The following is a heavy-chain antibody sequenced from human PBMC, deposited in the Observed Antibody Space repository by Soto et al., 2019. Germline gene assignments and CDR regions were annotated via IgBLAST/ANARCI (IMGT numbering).Heavy chain of an antibody. D-gene: IGHD2-8*02. CDR1: GYTFINYY. CDR3: ERHLAAGDV. V-gene: IGHV1-46*01. CDR2: INPTGGST. J-gene: IGHJ4*02. Sequence: QVQLVQSGAEVKKPGASVKVSCKASGYTFINYYIHWVRQAPGHGLEWMAIINPTGGSTNYAQKFQGRLTLTMDTSTTTVYMELSSLTSEDTAIYYCERHLAAGDVWGQGTLVTVSS.